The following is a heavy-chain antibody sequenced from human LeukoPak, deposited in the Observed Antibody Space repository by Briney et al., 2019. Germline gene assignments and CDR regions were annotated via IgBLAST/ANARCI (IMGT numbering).Heavy chain of an antibody. V-gene: IGHV4-59*01. CDR3: AGTYYYDSSGYYYFDY. Sequence: SETLSLTCTVFGGSISSYYWSWIRQPPGKGLEWIGYIYYSGSTNYNPSLMSRVTISVDTSKNQFSLKLSSVTAADTAVYYCAGTYYYDSSGYYYFDYWGQGTLVTVSS. J-gene: IGHJ4*02. D-gene: IGHD3-22*01. CDR1: GGSISSYY. CDR2: IYYSGST.